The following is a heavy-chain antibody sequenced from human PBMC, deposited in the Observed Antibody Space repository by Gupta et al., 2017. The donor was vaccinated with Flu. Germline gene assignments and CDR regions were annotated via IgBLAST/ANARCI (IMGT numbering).Heavy chain of an antibody. Sequence: EGHLLRSVAGLFQPGGSLRPSCVASPFTLVQYSIPWVRQAPGKRLEWVATIRKDGSEEKYVDSAEGRFTISRDNARNSVYLQMDSLRVDDTAVYYCARLGPFESGSFYRHFDYWGQGALVIVSS. V-gene: IGHV3-7*01. D-gene: IGHD3-10*01. CDR1: PFTLVQYS. CDR3: ARLGPFESGSFYRHFDY. J-gene: IGHJ4*02. CDR2: IRKDGSEE.